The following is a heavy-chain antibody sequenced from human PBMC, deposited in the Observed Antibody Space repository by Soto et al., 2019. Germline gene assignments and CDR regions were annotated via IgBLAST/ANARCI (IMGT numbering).Heavy chain of an antibody. CDR3: AKDKTIYYGRYYYGMDV. Sequence: EVQVVESGGGLVQPGGSLRLSCAASGFRFSTYWMSWVRQAPGKGLEWVSAISGSGGSTYYADSVKGRFTISRDNSKNTLYLQMNSLRAEDTAVYYCAKDKTIYYGRYYYGMDVWGQGTTVTVSS. CDR2: ISGSGGST. CDR1: GFRFSTYW. D-gene: IGHD3-10*01. J-gene: IGHJ6*02. V-gene: IGHV3-23*04.